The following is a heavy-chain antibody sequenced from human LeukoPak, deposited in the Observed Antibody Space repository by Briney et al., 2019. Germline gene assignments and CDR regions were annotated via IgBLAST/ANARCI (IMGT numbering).Heavy chain of an antibody. CDR3: AKVVFKGSVAGTFDY. J-gene: IGHJ4*02. D-gene: IGHD6-19*01. Sequence: GSLRLSCAASGFTFSSYGMHWVRQAPGKGLEWVAFVRYDGSNKYYADSVKGRFTISRDNSKNTLYLQMNSLRAEDTAVYYCAKVVFKGSVAGTFDYWGQGTLVTVSS. CDR2: VRYDGSNK. V-gene: IGHV3-30*02. CDR1: GFTFSSYG.